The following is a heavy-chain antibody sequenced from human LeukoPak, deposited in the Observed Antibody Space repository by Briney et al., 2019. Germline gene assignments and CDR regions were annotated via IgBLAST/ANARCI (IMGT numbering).Heavy chain of an antibody. CDR3: AKEKESSGYFDY. D-gene: IGHD3-10*01. J-gene: IGHJ4*02. Sequence: GGSLRLSCAASGFTFSTYAMSWVRQAPGKGQEWVSAISGSGGRTYYADSVKGRFTISRDNSKNTLYLQMNSLSAEDTAVYYCAKEKESSGYFDYWGQGTLVTVSS. V-gene: IGHV3-23*01. CDR1: GFTFSTYA. CDR2: ISGSGGRT.